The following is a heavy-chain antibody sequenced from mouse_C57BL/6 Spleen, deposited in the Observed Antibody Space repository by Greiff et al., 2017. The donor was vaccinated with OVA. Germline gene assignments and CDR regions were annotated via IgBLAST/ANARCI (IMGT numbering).Heavy chain of an antibody. D-gene: IGHD1-1*01. CDR2: FYPGSGSI. Sequence: QVQLQQSGAELVKPGASVKLSCKASGYTFTEYTIHWVKQRSGQGLEWIGWFYPGSGSIKYNEKFKDKATLTADKSSSTVYMELSRLKSEDSAVYFCARHGDYYGSSYLAWFAYWGQGTLVTVSA. CDR1: GYTFTEYT. V-gene: IGHV1-62-2*01. CDR3: ARHGDYYGSSYLAWFAY. J-gene: IGHJ3*01.